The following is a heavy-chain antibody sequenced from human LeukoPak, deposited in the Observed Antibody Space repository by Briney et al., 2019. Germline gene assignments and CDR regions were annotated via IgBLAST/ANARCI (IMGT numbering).Heavy chain of an antibody. CDR2: IYYSGST. D-gene: IGHD2-15*01. Sequence: SETLSLTCTVSGGSISSGGYYWSWIRQHPGKGLEWIGYIYYSGSTYYNPSLKSRVTISVDTSKNQFSLKLSSVTAAGTAVYYCARGRYCSGGSCLGYWGQGTLVTVSS. J-gene: IGHJ4*02. CDR3: ARGRYCSGGSCLGY. V-gene: IGHV4-31*03. CDR1: GGSISSGGYY.